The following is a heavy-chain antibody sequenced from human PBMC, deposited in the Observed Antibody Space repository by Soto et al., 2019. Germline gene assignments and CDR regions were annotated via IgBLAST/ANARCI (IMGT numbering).Heavy chain of an antibody. CDR3: AKYVRRIRTGTYYHDGMDV. J-gene: IGHJ6*02. CDR2: ISYDGSNK. Sequence: GGSLRLSCAASGFTFSSYGMHWVRQAPGKGLEWVAVISYDGSNKYYADSVKGRFTISRANSKNTLYLQMNSLRAEDTAVYYCAKYVRRIRTGTYYHDGMDVWGQGTTVTVSS. V-gene: IGHV3-30*18. CDR1: GFTFSSYG. D-gene: IGHD1-1*01.